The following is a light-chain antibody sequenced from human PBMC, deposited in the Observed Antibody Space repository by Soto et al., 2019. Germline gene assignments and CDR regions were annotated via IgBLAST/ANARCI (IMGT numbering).Light chain of an antibody. V-gene: IGKV2-30*01. J-gene: IGKJ4*01. Sequence: FVMTQSPLSLPVTLGQPASISCRSSQSLLYSDGNSYLSWFQQRPGQSPRRLIYRASNRDSGVPDRFSGSGSGTDFKLKITRVEAEDVGVYYCMQGSHWPLTFGGGTKVDI. CDR3: MQGSHWPLT. CDR2: RAS. CDR1: QSLLYSDGNSY.